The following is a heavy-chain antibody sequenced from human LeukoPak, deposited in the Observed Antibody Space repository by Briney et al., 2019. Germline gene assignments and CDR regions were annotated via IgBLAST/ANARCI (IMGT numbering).Heavy chain of an antibody. J-gene: IGHJ4*02. V-gene: IGHV1-46*01. D-gene: IGHD3-22*01. Sequence: ASVKVSCKASGYTFTSYYVHWVRQAPGQGLEWMGLINPSGGATDYAQRFRGRVTMTRDTSTTTVYVELSSLRSEDTAVYYCAXXXXSRSSAYPPDYWGQGTLVTVSS. CDR3: AXXXXSRSSAYPPDY. CDR1: GYTFTSYY. CDR2: INPSGGAT.